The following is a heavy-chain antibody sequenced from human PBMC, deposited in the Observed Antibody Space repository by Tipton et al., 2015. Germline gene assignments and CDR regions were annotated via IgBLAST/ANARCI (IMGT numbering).Heavy chain of an antibody. J-gene: IGHJ4*02. CDR2: ISGTGDLT. CDR3: AKDRNEVWSGFYPRYFDS. Sequence: GSLRLSCAASGFTFSSYVMTWVRQAPGKGLEWVSGISGTGDLTFYVDSVKGRFTTSRDNSKNTLYLQMDILRDEDTAIYYCAKDRNEVWSGFYPRYFDSWGQGTLVTVSS. CDR1: GFTFSSYV. V-gene: IGHV3-23*01. D-gene: IGHD3-3*01.